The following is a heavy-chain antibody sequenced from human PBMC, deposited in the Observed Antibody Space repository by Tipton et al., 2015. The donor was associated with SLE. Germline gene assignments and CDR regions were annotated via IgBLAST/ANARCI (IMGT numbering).Heavy chain of an antibody. D-gene: IGHD2-15*01. CDR1: GGSISSGDYY. J-gene: IGHJ5*02. CDR3: ARAPTDIVVVVAAPGWFDP. V-gene: IGHV4-30-4*08. CDR2: IHHSGST. Sequence: GLVKPSETLSLTCTVSGGSISSGDYYWTWIRQPPGKGLEWIGEIHHSGSTNYNPSLKSRVTISVDTSKDQFSLKLSSVTAADTAVYYCARAPTDIVVVVAAPGWFDPWGQGTLVTVSS.